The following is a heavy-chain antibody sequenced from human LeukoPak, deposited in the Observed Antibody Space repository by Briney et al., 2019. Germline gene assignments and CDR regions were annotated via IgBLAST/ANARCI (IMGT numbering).Heavy chain of an antibody. CDR2: IRSKTYGGTT. V-gene: IGHV3-49*04. CDR3: TRGPTQQWLYYGMDV. Sequence: GRSLRLSCTASGFTFGDHAMSWVRQAPGKGLEWVGFIRSKTYGGTTEYAASVKGRFTISRDDSRSIAYLQMNSLKTEDTAVYYCTRGPTQQWLYYGMDVWGQGTTVTVSS. J-gene: IGHJ6*02. CDR1: GFTFGDHA. D-gene: IGHD5-18*01.